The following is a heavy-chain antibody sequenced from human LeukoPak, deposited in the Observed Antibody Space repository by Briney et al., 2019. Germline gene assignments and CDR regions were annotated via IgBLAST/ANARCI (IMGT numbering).Heavy chain of an antibody. CDR1: GGSIKNHY. V-gene: IGHV4-59*11. D-gene: IGHD3-16*01. CDR3: ARESADYMRGSFSEY. CDR2: INDNGHS. J-gene: IGHJ4*02. Sequence: SETLSLTCTVSGGSIKNHYWSWIRQPPGKGLEWLAYINDNGHSGYNPSLESRVTISIDTSKNHFSLRLRSVSAADTAVYYCARESADYMRGSFSEYWGQGILVTVSS.